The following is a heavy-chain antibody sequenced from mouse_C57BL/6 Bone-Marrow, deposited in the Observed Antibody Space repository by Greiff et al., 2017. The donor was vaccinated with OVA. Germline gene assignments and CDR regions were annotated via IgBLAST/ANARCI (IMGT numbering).Heavy chain of an antibody. D-gene: IGHD2-4*01. CDR1: GYTFTGYW. V-gene: IGHV1-9*01. CDR2: ILTGSGST. Sequence: VQLQESGAELMKPGASVKLSCKATGYTFTGYWIEWVKQRPGHGLEWIGEILTGSGSTNYNEKFKGKATFTADTSSNTAYMQLSSLTTEDSAIYYCARKHDYWGYWYFDVWGTGTTVTVSS. J-gene: IGHJ1*03. CDR3: ARKHDYWGYWYFDV.